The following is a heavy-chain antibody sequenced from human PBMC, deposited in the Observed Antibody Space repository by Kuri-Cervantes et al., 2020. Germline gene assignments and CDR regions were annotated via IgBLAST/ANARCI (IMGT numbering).Heavy chain of an antibody. CDR3: ARGGYYDSSGQDTDAFDI. CDR1: GFTFSSYG. V-gene: IGHV3-21*01. CDR2: ISSSSSYI. J-gene: IGHJ3*02. Sequence: GESLKISCAASGFTFSSYGMHWVRQAPGKGLEWVSSISSSSSYIYYADSLKGRFTISRDNAKNSLYLQMNSLRAEDTAVYYCARGGYYDSSGQDTDAFDIWGQGTMVTVSS. D-gene: IGHD3-22*01.